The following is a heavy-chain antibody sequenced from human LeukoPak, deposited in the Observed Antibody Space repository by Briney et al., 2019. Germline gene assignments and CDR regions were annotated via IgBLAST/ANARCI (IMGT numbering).Heavy chain of an antibody. J-gene: IGHJ6*03. Sequence: QAGGSLRLSCAASGFTFSSYSMNWVRQAPGKGLEWVANINQDGSKKYYVDSVKGRFTMSRDNAKNSLYLQMNSLRAEDTAVYYCARVRGYSGLLTNYYYYMDVWGKGITVTISS. CDR1: GFTFSSYS. CDR2: INQDGSKK. V-gene: IGHV3-7*01. D-gene: IGHD5-12*01. CDR3: ARVRGYSGLLTNYYYYMDV.